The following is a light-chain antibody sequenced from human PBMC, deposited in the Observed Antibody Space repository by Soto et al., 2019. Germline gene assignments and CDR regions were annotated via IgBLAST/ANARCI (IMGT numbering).Light chain of an antibody. J-gene: IGKJ1*01. V-gene: IGKV1-6*02. CDR3: QQYKTYSWT. Sequence: AIQMTQSPSSLSASVVDIVTISCRASQGIGNALGWYQQKPGKPPKVLIYGASNLQSGVPPRFRGSGSGTEFTLTISSLQPDDFATYYCQQYKTYSWTFGQGTKVDI. CDR1: QGIGNA. CDR2: GAS.